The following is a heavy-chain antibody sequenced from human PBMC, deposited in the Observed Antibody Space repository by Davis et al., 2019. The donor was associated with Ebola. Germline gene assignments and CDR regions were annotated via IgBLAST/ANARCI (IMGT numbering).Heavy chain of an antibody. V-gene: IGHV3-7*03. CDR1: GFTFSSYW. CDR3: ARGRWLQFSHYFDY. D-gene: IGHD5-24*01. Sequence: GESLKISCAACGFTFSSYWMSWVRQAPGKGLEWVANIKQDGSEKYYVDSVKGRFTISRDNAKNSLYLQMNSLRAEDTAVYYCARGRWLQFSHYFDYWGQGTLVTVSS. CDR2: IKQDGSEK. J-gene: IGHJ4*02.